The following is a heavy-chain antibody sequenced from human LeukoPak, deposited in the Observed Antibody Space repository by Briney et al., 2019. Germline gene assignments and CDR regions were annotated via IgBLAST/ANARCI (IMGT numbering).Heavy chain of an antibody. CDR2: ISSYNGKT. V-gene: IGHV1-18*01. J-gene: IGHJ4*02. Sequence: ASVKLSCKSSVYTFISYGISWVRQPRGQGLEDMRWISSYNGKTNYAQKLQGRVTMTTDTSTSTAYMELRSLRSDDTAVYSCARVAEDCSSTSCYAGVDYWRQGTLLTLYS. CDR1: VYTFISYG. CDR3: ARVAEDCSSTSCYAGVDY. D-gene: IGHD2-2*01.